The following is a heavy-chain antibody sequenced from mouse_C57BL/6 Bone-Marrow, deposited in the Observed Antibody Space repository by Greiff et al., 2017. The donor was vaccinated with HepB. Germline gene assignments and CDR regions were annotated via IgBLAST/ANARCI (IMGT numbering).Heavy chain of an antibody. J-gene: IGHJ2*01. V-gene: IGHV1-22*01. CDR3: ARRGLLWSLDY. Sequence: VQLQQSGPELVKPGASVKMSCKASGYTFTDYNMHWVKQSHGKSLEWIGYINPNNGGTSYNQKFKGKATLTVNKSSSTAYMEFRSLTSEDAAVYYCARRGLLWSLDYWGQGTTLTVSS. CDR1: GYTFTDYN. D-gene: IGHD2-1*01. CDR2: INPNNGGT.